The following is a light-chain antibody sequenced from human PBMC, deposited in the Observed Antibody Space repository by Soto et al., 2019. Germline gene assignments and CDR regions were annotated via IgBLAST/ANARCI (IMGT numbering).Light chain of an antibody. CDR1: QRITNNF. CDR2: GAS. V-gene: IGKV3-20*01. Sequence: EIFLTQSPGTLSLSPGERATLSCRASQRITNNFLAWFQQKPGLAPRLLIHGASTRASGVTDRFSGGGSGTDFVLTISRLEPEDCAVYYCQQYGRSPFTFGQGTKLQIK. CDR3: QQYGRSPFT. J-gene: IGKJ2*01.